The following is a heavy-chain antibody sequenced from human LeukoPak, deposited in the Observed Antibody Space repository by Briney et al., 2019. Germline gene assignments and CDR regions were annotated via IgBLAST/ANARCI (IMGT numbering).Heavy chain of an antibody. CDR2: ISYDGSNK. CDR3: VRGYYYYYYMDV. D-gene: IGHD3-10*01. V-gene: IGHV3-30*04. J-gene: IGHJ6*03. CDR1: GFTFSSYA. Sequence: GGSLRLSCAASGFTFSSYAMSWVRQAPGKGLEWVAVISYDGSNKYYADSVKGRFTISRDNSKNTLYLQMNSLRAEDTAVYYCVRGYYYYYYMDVWGKGTTVTVSS.